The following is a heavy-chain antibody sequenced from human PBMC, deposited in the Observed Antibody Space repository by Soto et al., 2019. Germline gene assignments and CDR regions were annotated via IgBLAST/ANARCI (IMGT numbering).Heavy chain of an antibody. CDR1: GGAISSSIL. J-gene: IGHJ4*02. CDR3: ASHLGNTYGPYDY. V-gene: IGHV4-4*02. CDR2: IFHRGRT. Sequence: SXTLALACTVSGGAISSSILWRWFRLSPGKGLEWIGEIFHRGRTNYNPSLKSRVTISVDKSMNQFSVKVSSVTAADTAVYFCASHLGNTYGPYDYWGQGTLVTVSS. D-gene: IGHD5-18*01.